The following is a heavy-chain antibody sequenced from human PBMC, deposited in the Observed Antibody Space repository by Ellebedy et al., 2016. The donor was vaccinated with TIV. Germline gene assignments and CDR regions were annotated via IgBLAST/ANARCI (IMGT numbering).Heavy chain of an antibody. J-gene: IGHJ4*02. D-gene: IGHD6-6*01. V-gene: IGHV3-35*01. CDR3: ANLYSSSSGDC. Sequence: GESLKISXAASGFTFSNSDMNWVHQAPGKGLEWVSGVSWNGSRTHYADSVKGRFTISRDNSKNTLYLQMNSLRAEDTAVYYCANLYSSSSGDCWGQGTLVTVSS. CDR2: VSWNGSRT. CDR1: GFTFSNSD.